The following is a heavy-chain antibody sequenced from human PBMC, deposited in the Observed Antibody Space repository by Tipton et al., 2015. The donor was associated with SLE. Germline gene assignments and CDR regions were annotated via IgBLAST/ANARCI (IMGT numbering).Heavy chain of an antibody. Sequence: GSLRLSCAASGFSVSNNYMTWVRQAPGKGLECVSLVYSDGTTYYTDSVKGRFTISRDTSKNTLYLQMNSLRLDDTGTYYCARDYYRSRGAPDTFDLWGQGTMVTVSS. V-gene: IGHV3-66*01. CDR2: VYSDGTT. CDR3: ARDYYRSRGAPDTFDL. CDR1: GFSVSNNY. D-gene: IGHD3-10*01. J-gene: IGHJ3*01.